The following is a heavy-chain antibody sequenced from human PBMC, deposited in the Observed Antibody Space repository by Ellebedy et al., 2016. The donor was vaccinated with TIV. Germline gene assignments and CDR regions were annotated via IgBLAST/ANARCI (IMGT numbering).Heavy chain of an antibody. CDR1: GGTFSSYA. Sequence: SVKVSXXASGGTFSSYAISWVRQAPGQGLEWMGGIIPIFGTANYAQKFQGRVTITADKSTSTAYMELSSLRSEDTAVYYCARSSFGGVIDPFDYWGQGTLVTVSS. D-gene: IGHD3-16*02. J-gene: IGHJ4*02. V-gene: IGHV1-69*06. CDR3: ARSSFGGVIDPFDY. CDR2: IIPIFGTA.